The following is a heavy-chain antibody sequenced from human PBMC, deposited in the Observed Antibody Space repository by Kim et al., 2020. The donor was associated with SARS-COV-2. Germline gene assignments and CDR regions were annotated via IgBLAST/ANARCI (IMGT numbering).Heavy chain of an antibody. CDR3: ARRNYGYPFDY. CDR2: IYNSGST. J-gene: IGHJ4*02. D-gene: IGHD5-18*01. CDR1: GDSINSYY. V-gene: IGHV4-4*09. Sequence: SETLSLTCTVSGDSINSYYWSWIRQTPGKGLEWIGYIYNSGSTNYNPSLKSRVTISVDTSKNQFSLKLSSVTAADTAVDYCARRNYGYPFDYWGQGTLVT.